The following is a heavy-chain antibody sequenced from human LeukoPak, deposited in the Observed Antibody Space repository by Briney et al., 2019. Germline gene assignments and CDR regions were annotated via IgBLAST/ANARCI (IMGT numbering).Heavy chain of an antibody. V-gene: IGHV1-2*04. J-gene: IGHJ5*02. CDR3: ARDSGSYINWFDP. D-gene: IGHD1-26*01. CDR2: INPNSGGT. Sequence: ASVKVSCKASGYTFTCYYMHWVRQAPGQGLEWMGWINPNSGGTNYAQKFQGWVTMTRDTSISTAYMELSRLRSDDTAVYYCARDSGSYINWFDPWGQGTLVTVSS. CDR1: GYTFTCYY.